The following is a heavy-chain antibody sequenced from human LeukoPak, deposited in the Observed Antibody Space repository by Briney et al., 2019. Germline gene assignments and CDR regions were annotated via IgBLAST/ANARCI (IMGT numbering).Heavy chain of an antibody. J-gene: IGHJ4*02. CDR3: ARGAEYYAIWRGYAGYSDY. D-gene: IGHD3-3*01. CDR1: GYSLSNGNY. Sequence: TSSGTLSLTCTVSGYSLSNGNYWGWLRPPPGKGLEWVGSIYHRGSTYYNPSLTSRVTISLDRSKKKFSLKLTSVTAADTAVYFCARGAEYYAIWRGYAGYSDYWGQGISVTVSS. CDR2: IYHRGST. V-gene: IGHV4-38-2*02.